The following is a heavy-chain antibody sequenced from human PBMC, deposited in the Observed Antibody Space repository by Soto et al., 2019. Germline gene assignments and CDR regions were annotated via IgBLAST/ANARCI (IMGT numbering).Heavy chain of an antibody. V-gene: IGHV3-7*03. CDR3: ARDDNGDNGRAFDP. Sequence: QSGWSLRLSCAASGFTFSSYWMSWVRQAPGKGLEWVANIKQDGSEKYYVDSVKGRFTISRDNAKNSLYLQMNSLRAEDTAVYYCARDDNGDNGRAFDPWGQGTLVTVSS. D-gene: IGHD4-17*01. J-gene: IGHJ5*02. CDR1: GFTFSSYW. CDR2: IKQDGSEK.